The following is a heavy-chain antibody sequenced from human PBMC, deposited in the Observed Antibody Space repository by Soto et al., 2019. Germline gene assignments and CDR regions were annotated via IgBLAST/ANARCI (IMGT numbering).Heavy chain of an antibody. J-gene: IGHJ4*02. CDR1: GYTFTSQW. CDR3: ARLVDGYPGY. CDR2: IFPGDSDT. Sequence: PGESLKISCKASGYTFTSQWIGWVRQKPGKGLEWMGLIFPGDSDTRYSPSFQGQVTISADKSISTAFLQWSSLKASDTAMYYCARLVDGYPGYWGQGTLVTLSS. D-gene: IGHD5-12*01. V-gene: IGHV5-51*01.